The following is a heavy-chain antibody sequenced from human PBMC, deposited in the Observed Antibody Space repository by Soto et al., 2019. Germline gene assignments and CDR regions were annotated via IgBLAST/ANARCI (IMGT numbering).Heavy chain of an antibody. J-gene: IGHJ4*02. CDR2: IWYDGSNK. CDR1: GFTFSSYG. CDR3: ARSLGVGPYYYGSGSYDYFDY. Sequence: GGSLRLSCAASGFTFSSYGMHWVRQAPGKGLEWVAVIWYDGSNKYYADSVKGRFTISRDNSKNTLYLQMNSLRAEDTAVYYCARSLGVGPYYYGSGSYDYFDYWGQGTLVTVSS. D-gene: IGHD3-10*01. V-gene: IGHV3-33*01.